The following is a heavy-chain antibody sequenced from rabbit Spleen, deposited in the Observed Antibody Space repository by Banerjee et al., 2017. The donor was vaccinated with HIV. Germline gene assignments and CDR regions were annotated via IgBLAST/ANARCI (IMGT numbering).Heavy chain of an antibody. J-gene: IGHJ4*01. CDR1: GFDFSSYY. V-gene: IGHV1S7*01. Sequence: QLKESGGGLVQPGGSLKLSCKASGFDFSSYYMSWVRQAPGKGLEWIGFIDPLFGSTYYASGVNGRFTVSSHNAQNTLYLHLNSLTAADTATYFCARVSSSASGYFTLWGPGTLVTVS. CDR3: ARVSSSASGYFTL. CDR2: IDPLFGST. D-gene: IGHD1-1*01.